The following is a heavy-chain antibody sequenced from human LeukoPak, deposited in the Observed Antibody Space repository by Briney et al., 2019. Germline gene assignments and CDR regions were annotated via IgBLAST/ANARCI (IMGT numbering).Heavy chain of an antibody. J-gene: IGHJ4*02. Sequence: ASVKVSCKTSGYSENFYGITRVRQVAGQGLEWMGWISAQHGQTEYAPNSQDRVTMTTDTYTNTAYMELRSLRSDDTAVYYCARDHSNDFDYWGQGTLVTVSS. V-gene: IGHV1-18*01. CDR1: GYSENFYG. D-gene: IGHD2-21*01. CDR2: ISAQHGQT. CDR3: ARDHSNDFDY.